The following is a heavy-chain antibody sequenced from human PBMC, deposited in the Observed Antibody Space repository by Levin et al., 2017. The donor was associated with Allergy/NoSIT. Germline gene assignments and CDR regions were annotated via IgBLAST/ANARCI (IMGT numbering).Heavy chain of an antibody. D-gene: IGHD3-22*01. CDR3: ATAHPHYESGGRWFDP. Sequence: ASVKVSCKASGYAFSNYGISWVRQAPGQGLEWMGWISVNSGDTNYAQKIQGRVTMTTDTSTTTAYMELRSLTSDDTAVYYCATAHPHYESGGRWFDPWGQGTLVTVSS. V-gene: IGHV1-18*01. J-gene: IGHJ5*02. CDR2: ISVNSGDT. CDR1: GYAFSNYG.